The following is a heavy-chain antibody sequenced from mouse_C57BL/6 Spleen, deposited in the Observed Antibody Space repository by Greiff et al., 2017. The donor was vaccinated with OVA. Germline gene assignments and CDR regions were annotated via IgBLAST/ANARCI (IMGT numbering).Heavy chain of an antibody. CDR3: ASSAQATYWFAY. V-gene: IGHV1-50*01. J-gene: IGHJ3*01. CDR2: IDPSDSYT. Sequence: QVQLQQSGAELVKPGASVKLSCKASGYTFTSYWMQWVKQRPGQGLEWIGEIDPSDSYTNYNQKFKGKATLTVDTSSSTAYMQLSSLTSEDSAVYYCASSAQATYWFAYWGQGTLVTVSA. CDR1: GYTFTSYW. D-gene: IGHD3-2*02.